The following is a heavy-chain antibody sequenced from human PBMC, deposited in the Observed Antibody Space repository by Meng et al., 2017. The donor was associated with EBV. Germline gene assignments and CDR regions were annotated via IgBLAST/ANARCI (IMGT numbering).Heavy chain of an antibody. D-gene: IGHD3-10*01. V-gene: IGHV1-69*01. CDR3: ASESGRGYTPDY. Sequence: QVQLVQSAAEVEKPASSVNVDCKTSGGPFRYYAISRVRQAPGQGLEWLGGFLPRLGAPNYAQKFHGRVKITADESTSTHYMDLSSLRSEDTAIYYCASESGRGYTPDYWGQGTLVTVSS. CDR2: FLPRLGAP. CDR1: GGPFRYYA. J-gene: IGHJ4*02.